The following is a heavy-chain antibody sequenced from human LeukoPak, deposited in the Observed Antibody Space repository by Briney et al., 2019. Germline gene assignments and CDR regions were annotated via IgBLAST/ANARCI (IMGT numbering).Heavy chain of an antibody. V-gene: IGHV3-30*18. Sequence: GGSLRLSCAASGFSFISYGMHWVRQAPGKGLEWVGVISDDGRNKNYADSVKGRFTISRDNSKDTLYLQMNSLRDEDTAVYYCAKRPSDYGDYVTYFDYWGQGILVTVSS. D-gene: IGHD4-17*01. CDR3: AKRPSDYGDYVTYFDY. CDR1: GFSFISYG. J-gene: IGHJ4*02. CDR2: ISDDGRNK.